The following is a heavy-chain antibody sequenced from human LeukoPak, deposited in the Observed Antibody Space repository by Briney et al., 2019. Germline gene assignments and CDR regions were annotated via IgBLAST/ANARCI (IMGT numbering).Heavy chain of an antibody. Sequence: GGSLRLSCAASGFTFSSYAMHWVRQAPGKGLEWISYINSGSNTIGYADSVKGRFTISRDNAKNSLYLQMNSLRDEDTAVYYCARDLNWAFDYWGQGTLVTVSS. J-gene: IGHJ4*02. V-gene: IGHV3-48*02. CDR1: GFTFSSYA. D-gene: IGHD3/OR15-3a*01. CDR2: INSGSNTI. CDR3: ARDLNWAFDY.